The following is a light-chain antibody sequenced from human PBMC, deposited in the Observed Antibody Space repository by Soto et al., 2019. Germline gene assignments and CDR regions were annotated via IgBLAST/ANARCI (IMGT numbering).Light chain of an antibody. Sequence: QSVLTQPPSVSGAPGQRVTISCTGSSSNIGAGYDVHWYQQLPGTAPKLLIHGNSNRPSGVPDRFSGSKSGTSASLAITGLRAEDEAEYYCQSYDSSLSGWVFGGGTKVTVL. CDR3: QSYDSSLSGWV. V-gene: IGLV1-40*01. CDR2: GNS. J-gene: IGLJ3*02. CDR1: SSNIGAGYD.